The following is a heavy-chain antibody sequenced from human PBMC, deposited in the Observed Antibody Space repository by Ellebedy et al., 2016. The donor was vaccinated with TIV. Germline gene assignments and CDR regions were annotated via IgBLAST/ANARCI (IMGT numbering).Heavy chain of an antibody. CDR3: ARDTTDYYYRSGSYYKWFDP. J-gene: IGHJ5*02. CDR2: VYYSGST. CDR1: NDSITSSSYY. V-gene: IGHV4-61*01. D-gene: IGHD3-10*01. Sequence: MPSETLSLTCTVSNDSITSSSYYWGWIRQPPGKGLEWIGYVYYSGSTNYSPSLKSRVTISVDTSKNQFSLKLSSVTSADTAVYYCARDTTDYYYRSGSYYKWFDPWGQGTLVTVSS.